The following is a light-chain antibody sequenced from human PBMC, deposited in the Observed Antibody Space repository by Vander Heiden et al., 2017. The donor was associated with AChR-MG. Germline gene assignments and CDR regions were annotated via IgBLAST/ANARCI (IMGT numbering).Light chain of an antibody. V-gene: IGKV2-28*01. CDR1: QSLLHSNGYNY. CDR2: LGS. J-gene: IGKJ3*01. CDR3: MQALQTPPGT. Sequence: DMVMTQSPLSLPVTSGEPASISCRSSQSLLHSNGYNYLDWYLQTPGQSPQLLIYLGSNRASGVPDRFSGSGSGTDFTLKISRVEAEDVGVYYCMQALQTPPGTFGPGTKVDIK.